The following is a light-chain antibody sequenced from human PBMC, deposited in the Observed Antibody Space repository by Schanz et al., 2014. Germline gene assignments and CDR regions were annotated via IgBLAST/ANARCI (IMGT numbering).Light chain of an antibody. Sequence: EIVLTQSPGTLSLSPGERAALSCRASQSVSSTFLAWYQQKPGQAPRLLIYDASNRATGIPARFSGSGSETDFTLTISRLEPEDFAVFYCQQFGKLPWTFGQGTKVQIK. CDR3: QQFGKLPWT. CDR2: DAS. V-gene: IGKV3-20*01. CDR1: QSVSSTF. J-gene: IGKJ1*01.